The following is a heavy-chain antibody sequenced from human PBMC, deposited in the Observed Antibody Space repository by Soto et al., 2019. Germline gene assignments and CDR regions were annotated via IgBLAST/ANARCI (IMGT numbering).Heavy chain of an antibody. CDR1: GGSISSDDYY. D-gene: IGHD6-6*01. V-gene: IGHV4-30-4*01. CDR2: IYYNGRT. J-gene: IGHJ4*02. Sequence: PSETLSLTCTVSGGSISSDDYYWSWIRQPPGKGLEWIGYIYYNGRTDYNPSLKSRVIISIDTSKNQFSLNLNSVSAADTAVYYCARDRSNSPDYFDYWGKGTLVTVSS. CDR3: ARDRSNSPDYFDY.